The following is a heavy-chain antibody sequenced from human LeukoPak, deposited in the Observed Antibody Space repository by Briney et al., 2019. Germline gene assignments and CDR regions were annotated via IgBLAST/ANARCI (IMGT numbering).Heavy chain of an antibody. D-gene: IGHD5/OR15-5a*01. CDR2: FSGYNGNV. CDR1: PHTLTSYG. J-gene: IGHJ4*02. CDR3: ARGSPYGIYVHLDE. V-gene: IGHV1-18*01. Sequence: ASVKVSCKAAPHTLTSYGITWVRQAPGQGLEWMGWFSGYNGNVLYAEKFQDRVTLSADTTTSTAYMDLKSLTSHDTAVYYCARGSPYGIYVHLDEWGQGTLVTVSS.